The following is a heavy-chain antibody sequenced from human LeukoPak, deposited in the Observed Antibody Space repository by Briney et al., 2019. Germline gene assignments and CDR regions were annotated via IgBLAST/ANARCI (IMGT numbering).Heavy chain of an antibody. CDR3: ARDEGGGSYYSFDY. V-gene: IGHV3-66*02. CDR1: GFTVSSNY. D-gene: IGHD1-26*01. Sequence: GGSLRLSCAASGFTVSSNYMSWVRQAPGKGLEWVSVIYSGGSTYYADSVKGRFTISRDNSKNTLYLQMNSLRAEDTAVYYCARDEGGGSYYSFDYWGQGTLVTASS. J-gene: IGHJ4*02. CDR2: IYSGGST.